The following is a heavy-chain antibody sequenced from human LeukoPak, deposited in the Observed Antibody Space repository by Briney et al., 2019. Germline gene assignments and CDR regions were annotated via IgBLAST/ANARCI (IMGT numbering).Heavy chain of an antibody. CDR2: IYYSGST. Sequence: SQTLSLTCTVSGGSISSGGYSWSWIRQHPGKGLEWIGYIYYSGSTNYNPSLKSRVTISVDTSKNQFSLKLSSVTAADTAVYYCARHHGARWTGTLDYWGQGTLVTVSS. D-gene: IGHD1-1*01. CDR3: ARHHGARWTGTLDY. J-gene: IGHJ4*02. V-gene: IGHV4-61*08. CDR1: GGSISSGGYS.